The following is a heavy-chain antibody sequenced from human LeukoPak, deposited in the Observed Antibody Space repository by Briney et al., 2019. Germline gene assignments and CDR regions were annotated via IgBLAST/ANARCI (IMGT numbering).Heavy chain of an antibody. CDR3: ASSLRCLEWYAFDI. J-gene: IGHJ3*02. D-gene: IGHD3-3*01. CDR2: IYYSWST. Sequence: PSETLSLTCTVSGGSIRSYCWSWIRQPPGKGLGWRGYIYYSWSTNYNPSLKSRVTISVDTSKHQVSLKLSSVTAADTAVYYCASSLRCLEWYAFDIWGQGTMVTVSS. V-gene: IGHV4-59*01. CDR1: GGSIRSYC.